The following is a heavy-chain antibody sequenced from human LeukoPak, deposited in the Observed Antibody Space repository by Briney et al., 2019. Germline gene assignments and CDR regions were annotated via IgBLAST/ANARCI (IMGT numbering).Heavy chain of an antibody. J-gene: IGHJ4*02. CDR1: GFTFSSYA. CDR3: AKDHGYDSSGYYCYYFDY. CDR2: ISGSGGST. D-gene: IGHD3-22*01. V-gene: IGHV3-23*01. Sequence: PGGSLRLSCAASGFTFSSYAMSWVRQAPGKGLEWVSAISGSGGSTYYADSEKGRFTISRDNSKNTLYLQMNSLRAEDTAVYYCAKDHGYDSSGYYCYYFDYWGQGTLVTVSS.